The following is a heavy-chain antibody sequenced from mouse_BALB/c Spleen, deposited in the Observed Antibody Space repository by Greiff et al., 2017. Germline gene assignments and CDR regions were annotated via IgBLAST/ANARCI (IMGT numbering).Heavy chain of an antibody. CDR3: TRSGVYY. Sequence: LQQPGSELMRPGASVKLSCKASGYTFTSYWMHWVKQRPGQGLEWIGNIYPGSGSTNYDEKFKSKATLTVDTSSSTAYMQLSSLTSEDSAVYYCTRSGVYYWGQGTSVTVSS. V-gene: IGHV1S22*01. D-gene: IGHD3-1*01. CDR1: GYTFTSYW. J-gene: IGHJ4*01. CDR2: IYPGSGST.